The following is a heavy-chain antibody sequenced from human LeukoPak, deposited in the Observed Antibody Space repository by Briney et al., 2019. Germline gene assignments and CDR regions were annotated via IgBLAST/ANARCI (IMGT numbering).Heavy chain of an antibody. Sequence: SGGSLRLSCAASGFTITTYSMNWVRQAPGKGLEWVSCISGSSTYIYYADSVKGRFTISRDNAKNSLYLQMSSLRAEDTAVYYCARGYCNGGDCYFADWGQGTLVTVSS. CDR3: ARGYCNGGDCYFAD. CDR2: ISGSSTYI. D-gene: IGHD2-8*02. CDR1: GFTITTYS. J-gene: IGHJ4*02. V-gene: IGHV3-21*01.